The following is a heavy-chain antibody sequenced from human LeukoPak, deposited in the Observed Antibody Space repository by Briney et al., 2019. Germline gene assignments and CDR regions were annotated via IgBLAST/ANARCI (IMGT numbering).Heavy chain of an antibody. CDR3: ARVSRITLIVVVISEYFQH. Sequence: GGSLRLSCVASGFTFGGYWMSWVRQAPGKGLEWVANIKQDGSEKYYVDSVKGRFTISRDNAKNSLYLQMNSLRAEDTAVYYCARVSRITLIVVVISEYFQHWGQGTLVTVSP. D-gene: IGHD3-22*01. CDR1: GFTFGGYW. V-gene: IGHV3-7*03. CDR2: IKQDGSEK. J-gene: IGHJ1*01.